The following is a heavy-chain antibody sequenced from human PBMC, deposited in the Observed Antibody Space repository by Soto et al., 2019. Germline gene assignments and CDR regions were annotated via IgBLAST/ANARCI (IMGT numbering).Heavy chain of an antibody. D-gene: IGHD3-10*01. J-gene: IGHJ5*02. CDR1: GYTFASYN. V-gene: IGHV1-8*01. CDR2: MNPNSGDK. CDR3: PRRGRHLAWFSWFDA. Sequence: ASVKVSCKASGYTFASYNIYWVRQVKGQGLKWMGWMNPNSGDKGYAQKFLDRVIMTRDTTIKTAYLELTSLTSEDTAVYYCPRRGRHLAWFSWFDACRQRPLVTV.